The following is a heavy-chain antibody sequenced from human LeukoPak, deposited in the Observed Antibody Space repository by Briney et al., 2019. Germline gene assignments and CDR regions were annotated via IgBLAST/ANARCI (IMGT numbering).Heavy chain of an antibody. Sequence: SETLSLTCIVSGGAASISSFYWSWIRQPPGKGLEWIGYISYTGSTNYNPSLKSRVTISVDTSKNQFSLKLSSVTAADTAVYYCARGLHANDYWGQGTLVTVSS. J-gene: IGHJ4*02. CDR3: ARGLHANDY. CDR1: GGAASISSFY. CDR2: ISYTGST. D-gene: IGHD3-16*01. V-gene: IGHV4-59*01.